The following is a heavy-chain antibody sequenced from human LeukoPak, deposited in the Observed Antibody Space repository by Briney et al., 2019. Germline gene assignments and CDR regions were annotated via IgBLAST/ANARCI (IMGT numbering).Heavy chain of an antibody. CDR1: GYSISSGYC. Sequence: SETLSLTCAVSGYSISSGYCWGCIRQPPGKGLEWIGSIYQSGSTYYNPSVKSRVTISVHTSKNQFSLKMISVTSADTAVYYFAGVIYCSGGSCYDGAGFDPWGKGTLVTVSS. CDR3: AGVIYCSGGSCYDGAGFDP. CDR2: IYQSGST. J-gene: IGHJ5*02. V-gene: IGHV4-38-2*01. D-gene: IGHD2-15*01.